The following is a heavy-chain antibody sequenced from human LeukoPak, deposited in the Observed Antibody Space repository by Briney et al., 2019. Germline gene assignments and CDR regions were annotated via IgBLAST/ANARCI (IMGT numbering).Heavy chain of an antibody. CDR1: GGSFSGYY. CDR3: ARGPRQDTYYDFWSGYLGYYMDV. Sequence: SETLSLTCAVYGGSFSGYYWSWIRQPPGKGLEWIGEINHSGSTNYNPSLKSRVTISVDTSKNQFSLKLSSVTAADTAVYYCARGPRQDTYYDFWSGYLGYYMDVWGKGTTVTVSS. V-gene: IGHV4-34*01. D-gene: IGHD3-3*01. CDR2: INHSGST. J-gene: IGHJ6*03.